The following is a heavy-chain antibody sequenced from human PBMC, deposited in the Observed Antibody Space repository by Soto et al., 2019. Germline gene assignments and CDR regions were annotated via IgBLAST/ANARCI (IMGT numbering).Heavy chain of an antibody. CDR3: ARVVPAEDYMDV. CDR2: IYYSGST. CDR1: GGSISSYY. V-gene: IGHV4-59*08. Sequence: PSEILSLTCTVSGGSISSYYWSWIRQPPGKGLEWIGYIYYSGSTNYNPSLKSRVTISVDTSKNQFSLKLSSVTAADTAVYYCARVVPAEDYMDVWGKGTTVSVSS. D-gene: IGHD2-2*01. J-gene: IGHJ6*03.